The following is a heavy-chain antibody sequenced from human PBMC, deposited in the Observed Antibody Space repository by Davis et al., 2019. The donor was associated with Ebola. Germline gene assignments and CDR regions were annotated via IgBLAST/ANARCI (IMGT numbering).Heavy chain of an antibody. Sequence: SETLSLTCTVSGGSISSYYWSWIRQSPGKGLEWIGYIYYSGSTNYNPSLKSRATISVDTSKNQFSLKLNSVTAADTAVYYCATSVLVYYYYGMDVWGQGTTVTVSS. CDR3: ATSVLVYYYYGMDV. V-gene: IGHV4-59*08. D-gene: IGHD2-8*02. CDR1: GGSISSYY. CDR2: IYYSGST. J-gene: IGHJ6*02.